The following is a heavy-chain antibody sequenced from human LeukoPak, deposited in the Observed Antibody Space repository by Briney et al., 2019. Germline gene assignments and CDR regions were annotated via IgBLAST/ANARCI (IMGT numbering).Heavy chain of an antibody. CDR3: ATAAGTSQPGNENEY. Sequence: PGRSLRLSCAASGFTFSSYGMHWVRQAPGKGLEWVAVISYDGSNKYYADSVKGRFTISRDNSKNTLYLQMNSLRAEDTAVYYCATAAGTSQPGNENEYWGQGTLVTVSS. CDR2: ISYDGSNK. J-gene: IGHJ4*02. D-gene: IGHD6-13*01. V-gene: IGHV3-30*03. CDR1: GFTFSSYG.